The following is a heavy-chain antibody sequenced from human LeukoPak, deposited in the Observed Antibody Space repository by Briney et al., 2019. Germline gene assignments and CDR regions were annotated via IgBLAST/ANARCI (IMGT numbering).Heavy chain of an antibody. V-gene: IGHV3-74*01. Sequence: PGGSLRLSCAASGFTFSGYWMHWVRQAPGKGLVWVSRIYSEGSYTIYADSVKGRFTISRDNAKNTLYLQMDSLRAEDTAVYYCARAYAPGIAAAGIENGLYYYYGMDVWGQGTTVTVSS. CDR1: GFTFSGYW. D-gene: IGHD6-13*01. J-gene: IGHJ6*02. CDR3: ARAYAPGIAAAGIENGLYYYYGMDV. CDR2: IYSEGSYT.